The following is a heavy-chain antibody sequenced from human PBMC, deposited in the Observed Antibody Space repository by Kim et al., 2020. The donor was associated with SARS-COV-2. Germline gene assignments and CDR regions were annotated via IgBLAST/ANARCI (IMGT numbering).Heavy chain of an antibody. CDR1: GFTFSSYS. V-gene: IGHV3-21*01. Sequence: GGSLRLSCAASGFTFSSYSMNWVRQAPGKGLEWVSSISSSSSYIYYAESVKGRFTISRDNAKNSLYLQMNSLRAEDTAVYYCARDKLLWFGDRDVWGQGTTVTVSS. J-gene: IGHJ6*02. CDR3: ARDKLLWFGDRDV. D-gene: IGHD3-10*01. CDR2: ISSSSSYI.